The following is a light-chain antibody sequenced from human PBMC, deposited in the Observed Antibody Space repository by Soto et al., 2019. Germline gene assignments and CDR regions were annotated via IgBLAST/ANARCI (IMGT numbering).Light chain of an antibody. V-gene: IGKV3-11*01. CDR3: QQRSKLGGIT. Sequence: EIVLTQSPATLSLSPGERATLSCRASQSVSSYLAWYQQKPGQAPRLLIYDASNRATGIPARFSGSGSGTDFTLTISSLEPEDFAVYYCQQRSKLGGITLGQGTRLEIK. CDR1: QSVSSY. CDR2: DAS. J-gene: IGKJ5*01.